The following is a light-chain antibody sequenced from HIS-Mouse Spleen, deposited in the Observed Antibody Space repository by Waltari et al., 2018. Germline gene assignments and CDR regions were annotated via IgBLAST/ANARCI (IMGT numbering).Light chain of an antibody. J-gene: IGLJ2*01. V-gene: IGLV3-10*01. CDR3: YSTDSSGNHRV. CDR2: EDS. CDR1: ALPKKY. Sequence: SYELTQPPSVSVSPGQTARITCSGDALPKKYAYWDQQKLGQAPVLVLYEDSKRPSGIPERFYGSSSGTMATLTISGAQVEDEADYYCYSTDSSGNHRVFGGGTKLTVL.